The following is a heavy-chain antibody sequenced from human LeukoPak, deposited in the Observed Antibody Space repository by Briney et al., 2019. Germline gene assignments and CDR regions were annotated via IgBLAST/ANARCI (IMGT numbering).Heavy chain of an antibody. CDR3: ARGRTWYYYYYYMDV. Sequence: ASVKVSCKASGYTFTSYDINWVRQATGQGLEGMGWMNPNSGNTGYAQKFQGRVTITRNTSISTAYMELSSLRSEDTAVYYCARGRTWYYYYYYMDVWGKGTTVTVSS. CDR2: MNPNSGNT. V-gene: IGHV1-8*03. J-gene: IGHJ6*03. CDR1: GYTFTSYD.